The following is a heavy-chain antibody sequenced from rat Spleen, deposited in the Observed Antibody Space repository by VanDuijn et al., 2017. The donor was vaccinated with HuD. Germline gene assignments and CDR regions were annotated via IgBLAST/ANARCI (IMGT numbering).Heavy chain of an antibody. Sequence: EVQLVESDGGLVQPGGSLKLSCAASGFTFSDYYMAWVRQAPTKGLEWVATINYDGSSAYYRDSVKGRFTISRDNAKSTLYLQMDSLRSEDTATYYCTTVVLDAWGQGASVTVSS. V-gene: IGHV5-20*01. J-gene: IGHJ4*01. CDR1: GFTFSDYY. CDR2: INYDGSSA. CDR3: TTVVLDA.